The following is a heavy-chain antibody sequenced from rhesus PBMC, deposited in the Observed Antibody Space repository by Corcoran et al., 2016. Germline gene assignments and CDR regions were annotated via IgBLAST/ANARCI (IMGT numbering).Heavy chain of an antibody. CDR1: GGSISDYYY. CDR2: IYGNNASP. J-gene: IGHJ5-1*01. D-gene: IGHD4-23*01. V-gene: IGHV4S9*01. Sequence: QVQLQESGPGLVKPSETLSLTCAVSGGSISDYYYWNWISQPPGKGLAWMWNIYGNNASPYSTPSLTSRVPISKDTSKNRFFLNLSAVTAADTAVYYCAITVPTDRFDVWGPGVLVTVSS. CDR3: AITVPTDRFDV.